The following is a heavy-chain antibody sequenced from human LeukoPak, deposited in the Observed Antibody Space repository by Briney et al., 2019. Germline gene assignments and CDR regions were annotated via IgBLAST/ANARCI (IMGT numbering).Heavy chain of an antibody. CDR1: GGSISSYY. CDR2: IYYSGST. Sequence: SETLSLTCTVSGGSISSYYWSWIRQPPGKGLEWIGYIYYSGSTNYNPSLKSRVTISVDTSKNQFSLKLSSVTAADTAVYYCAREVGSWYGMDVWGQGTTVTVSS. D-gene: IGHD6-13*01. CDR3: AREVGSWYGMDV. V-gene: IGHV4-59*01. J-gene: IGHJ6*02.